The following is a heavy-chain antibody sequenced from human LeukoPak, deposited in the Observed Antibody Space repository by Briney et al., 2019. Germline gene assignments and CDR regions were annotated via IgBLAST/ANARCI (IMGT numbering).Heavy chain of an antibody. CDR3: AKDLRLYYYDSSGYGYFDY. CDR2: ISGSGGST. CDR1: GFTFSSYA. J-gene: IGHJ4*02. D-gene: IGHD3-22*01. Sequence: PGGSLRLSCAASGFTFSSYAMSWVRQAPGKGLEWVSAISGSGGSTYYADSVKGRFTISRDNSKNTLYLQMNSLRAEDTAVYYCAKDLRLYYYDSSGYGYFDYWGQGTLVTVSS. V-gene: IGHV3-23*01.